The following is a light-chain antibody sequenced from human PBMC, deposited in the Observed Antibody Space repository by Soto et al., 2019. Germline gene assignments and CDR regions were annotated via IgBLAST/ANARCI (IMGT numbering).Light chain of an antibody. CDR1: QSLNSL. CDR2: DAS. J-gene: IGKJ1*01. V-gene: IGKV1-5*01. CDR3: QQYNYFWA. Sequence: DIQMTQSPSTLSASVGDRVTITCRASQSLNSLLAWYQQKPGRAPKLLIYDASTLESGVPSRFSGSGSGTEFTLTISSLQTDDFATYYCQQYNYFWAFGQGTKVDIK.